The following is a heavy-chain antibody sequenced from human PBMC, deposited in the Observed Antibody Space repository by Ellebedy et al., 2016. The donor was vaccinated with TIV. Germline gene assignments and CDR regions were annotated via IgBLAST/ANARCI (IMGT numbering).Heavy chain of an antibody. J-gene: IGHJ3*02. CDR3: ARGRVVVTAIPSDAFDT. Sequence: MPSETLSLTCAVYGGSFSDYYWSWIRQPPGQGLEWIGEINHSGTTNYNPSLKSRVTISVDTSKNQFSLKLSSVTAADTAVYYCARGRVVVTAIPSDAFDTWGQGTMVTVSS. CDR2: INHSGTT. V-gene: IGHV4-34*01. D-gene: IGHD2-21*02. CDR1: GGSFSDYY.